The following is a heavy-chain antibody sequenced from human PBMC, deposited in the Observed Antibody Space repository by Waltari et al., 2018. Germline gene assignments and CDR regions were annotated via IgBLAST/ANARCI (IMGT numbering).Heavy chain of an antibody. Sequence: EVQLVQSGAEVKKPGESLKISCKGAGYSFPSYWIGWVRQMAGKGLEWMGIIYPGDSDTRYSPSFQGQVIISVDKSIGTAYLQLHTLKASDTSMYYCARPRRGRDAFDVWGLGTMVTVS. V-gene: IGHV5-51*03. CDR1: GYSFPSYW. D-gene: IGHD3-10*01. J-gene: IGHJ3*01. CDR3: ARPRRGRDAFDV. CDR2: IYPGDSDT.